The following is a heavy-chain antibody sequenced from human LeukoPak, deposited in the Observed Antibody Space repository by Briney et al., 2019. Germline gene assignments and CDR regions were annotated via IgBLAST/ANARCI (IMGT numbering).Heavy chain of an antibody. V-gene: IGHV1-2*02. J-gene: IGHJ4*02. CDR1: GYTFTGYY. Sequence: ASVKVSCKASGYTFTGYYLHWVRQAPGQGLEWMGWINPNTGGTNYAQKFQGRVTMTRDTSISTAYMELSSLRSDDTALYYCAREPGGAGYSGYDPFDYWGQGTLVTVSS. D-gene: IGHD5-12*01. CDR3: AREPGGAGYSGYDPFDY. CDR2: INPNTGGT.